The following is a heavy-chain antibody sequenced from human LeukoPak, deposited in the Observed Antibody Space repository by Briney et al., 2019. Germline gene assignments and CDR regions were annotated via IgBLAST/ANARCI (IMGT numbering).Heavy chain of an antibody. V-gene: IGHV4-34*01. D-gene: IGHD6-13*01. CDR2: NNHNGST. Sequence: SETLSLICAVYGGSFSGYYWTWIRQPPGKGLECVVENNHNGSTNYNPALKSRVHISVETSKNQFSLKLSSVPDADTDVYYCARGRYDLLSIAAAGREYWFDPRGQGTLVTVSS. CDR3: ARGRYDLLSIAAAGREYWFDP. J-gene: IGHJ5*02. CDR1: GGSFSGYY.